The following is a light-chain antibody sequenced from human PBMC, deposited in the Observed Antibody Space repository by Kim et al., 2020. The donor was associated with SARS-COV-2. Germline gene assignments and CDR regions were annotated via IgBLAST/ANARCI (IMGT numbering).Light chain of an antibody. V-gene: IGLV2-14*03. Sequence: QSALTQPASVSGSPGQSITISCTGTISYVCVYSSVSWYQQHPGKAPKLMIYDVRNRLSGVSNRFSGSKSGNTAYLTISGLQAEDEADYYCTSYTDTITIFGGGTQLTVL. J-gene: IGLJ2*01. CDR1: ISYVCVYSS. CDR2: DVR. CDR3: TSYTDTITI.